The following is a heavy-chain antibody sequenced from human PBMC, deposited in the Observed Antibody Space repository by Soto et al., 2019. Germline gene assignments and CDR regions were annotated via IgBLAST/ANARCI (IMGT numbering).Heavy chain of an antibody. CDR1: GGSISGGDYS. CDR2: IYYSRST. V-gene: IGHV4-30-4*01. CDR3: ATFHGGSRYFGY. J-gene: IGHJ4*02. Sequence: QVQLQESGPGLVKPSQPLSLTGTVSGGSISGGDYSWSLIRQPPGKGLECIGSIYYSRSTYYNPYLKCRVSSSVDTSKNQFSLKLTSVTGADTAVYYCATFHGGSRYFGYWGQGNLVTVSS. D-gene: IGHD3-9*01.